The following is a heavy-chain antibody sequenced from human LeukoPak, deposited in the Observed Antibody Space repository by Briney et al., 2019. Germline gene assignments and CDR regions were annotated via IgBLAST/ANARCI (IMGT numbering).Heavy chain of an antibody. Sequence: GGSLRLSCVASGFTSSEYWMTWVRHAPAKGLEWVANIKQDGTEKHYVDSVKGRFTISRDNTENSMYLQVNSLRVEDTAVYFCAGGAGWTAEDWGQGTQVTVSS. J-gene: IGHJ4*02. V-gene: IGHV3-7*03. D-gene: IGHD3/OR15-3a*01. CDR3: AGGAGWTAED. CDR2: IKQDGTEK. CDR1: GFTSSEYW.